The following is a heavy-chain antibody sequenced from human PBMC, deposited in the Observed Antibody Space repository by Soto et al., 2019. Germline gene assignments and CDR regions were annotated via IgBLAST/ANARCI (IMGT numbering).Heavy chain of an antibody. J-gene: IGHJ5*02. D-gene: IGHD4-4*01. Sequence: PSETLSLTCSFSGDSVTSHYLTWIRQSPEKGLEWIGYMHYTGFSHYNPPLKSRLTISVDKSQNQFSLKLGSVPGADTAVYYCGSSPVPSTTVTTSVGNWFDPWGQGTLVTVSS. V-gene: IGHV4-59*02. CDR1: GDSVTSHY. CDR3: GSSPVPSTTVTTSVGNWFDP. CDR2: MHYTGFS.